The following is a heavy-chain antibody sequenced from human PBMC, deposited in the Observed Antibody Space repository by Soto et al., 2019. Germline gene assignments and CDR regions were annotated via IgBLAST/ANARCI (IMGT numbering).Heavy chain of an antibody. CDR1: GFTFSSYG. Sequence: QVQLVESGGGVVQPGRSLRLSCAASGFTFSSYGMHWVRQAPGKGLEWVAVISYDGSDKYYADSVKGRFTISRDNPKNTLNLQMNRRRADDTAVYYCEKALGELSPESYDYWGQGTLITVSS. D-gene: IGHD3-16*02. CDR3: EKALGELSPESYDY. CDR2: ISYDGSDK. J-gene: IGHJ4*02. V-gene: IGHV3-30*18.